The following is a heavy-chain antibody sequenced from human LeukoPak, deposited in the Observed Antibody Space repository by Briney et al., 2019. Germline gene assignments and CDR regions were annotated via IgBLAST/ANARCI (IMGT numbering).Heavy chain of an antibody. J-gene: IGHJ6*04. V-gene: IGHV1-18*04. Sequence: ASLKVSSAASGYTLTSYGISWVREAPGPGLEWMGWISTYNGITNYTQTLHGRVTMTTDTSTSTAYMALRSLRLDDTAVYYCARAIEEAGTRAYYYGMDVWGKGTTVTVSS. CDR3: ARAIEEAGTRAYYYGMDV. CDR1: GYTLTSYG. CDR2: ISTYNGIT. D-gene: IGHD6-13*01.